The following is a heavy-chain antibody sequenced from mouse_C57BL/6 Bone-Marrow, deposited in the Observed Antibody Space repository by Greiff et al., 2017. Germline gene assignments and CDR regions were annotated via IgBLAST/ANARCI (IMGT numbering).Heavy chain of an antibody. V-gene: IGHV1-55*01. Sequence: VQLQQPGAELVKPGASVKMSCKASGYTFTSYWITWVKQRPGQGLEWIGDIYPGSGSTNYNEKFKSKATLTVDTSSSTAYMQLSSLTSEDSAVYYCASGDYGSSPYAMDYWGQGTSVTVSS. CDR3: ASGDYGSSPYAMDY. D-gene: IGHD1-1*01. CDR1: GYTFTSYW. CDR2: IYPGSGST. J-gene: IGHJ4*01.